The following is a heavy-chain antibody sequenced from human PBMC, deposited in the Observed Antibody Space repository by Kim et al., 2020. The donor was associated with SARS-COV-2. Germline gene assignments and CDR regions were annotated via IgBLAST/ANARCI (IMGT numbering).Heavy chain of an antibody. J-gene: IGHJ4*02. D-gene: IGHD2-15*01. CDR2: IWYDGSNK. V-gene: IGHV3-33*01. Sequence: GSLRLSCAASGFTFSSYGMHWVRQAPGKGLEWVAVIWYDGSNKYYADSVKGRFTISRDNSKNTLYLQMNSLRAEDTAVYYCARPLRGVVVAATGLDYWGQGTLVTVSS. CDR1: GFTFSSYG. CDR3: ARPLRGVVVAATGLDY.